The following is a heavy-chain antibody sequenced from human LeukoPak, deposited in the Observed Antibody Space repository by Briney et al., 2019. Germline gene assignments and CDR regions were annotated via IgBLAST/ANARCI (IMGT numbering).Heavy chain of an antibody. CDR1: GGSISSYY. D-gene: IGHD6-19*01. Sequence: SETLSLTCTVSGGSISSYYWSWIRQPPGKGLEWIGYIYYSGSTNYNPSLKSRVTISVDTSKDQFSLKLSSVTAADTAVYYCARFGQGRQWRRDYWGQGALVTVSS. V-gene: IGHV4-59*01. CDR3: ARFGQGRQWRRDY. CDR2: IYYSGST. J-gene: IGHJ4*02.